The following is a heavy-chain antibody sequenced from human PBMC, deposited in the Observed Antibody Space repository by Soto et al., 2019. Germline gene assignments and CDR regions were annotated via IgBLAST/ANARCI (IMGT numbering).Heavy chain of an antibody. CDR2: IYYRGNT. V-gene: IGHV4-39*01. Sequence: SETLSLTCSVSGDSINSDSYYWGWIRQPPGKGLEWIGSIYYRGNTYYNPSLKTRVTISLDKSKSQFSLKLNSVTAADSAVYFCARLEGLATISYYFDDWGKGTLVTVYS. J-gene: IGHJ4*02. CDR3: ARLEGLATISYYFDD. D-gene: IGHD3-9*01. CDR1: GDSINSDSYY.